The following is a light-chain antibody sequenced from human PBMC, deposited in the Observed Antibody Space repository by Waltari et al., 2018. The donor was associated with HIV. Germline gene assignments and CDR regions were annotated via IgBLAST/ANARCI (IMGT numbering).Light chain of an antibody. Sequence: DIVVTQSPDSLAVPLGERATINCTSSQSLLYSSTNKNYLAWYQQKPGQPPKLLLYWASTREAGVPDRFSGSGSGTDFTLTVDSLRAEDVAVYYGQQDDSTQYSFGQGTKLEIK. J-gene: IGKJ2*03. CDR3: QQDDSTQYS. CDR2: WAS. CDR1: QSLLYSSTNKNY. V-gene: IGKV4-1*01.